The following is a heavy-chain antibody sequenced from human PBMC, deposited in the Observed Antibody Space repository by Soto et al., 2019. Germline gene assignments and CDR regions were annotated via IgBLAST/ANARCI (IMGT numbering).Heavy chain of an antibody. D-gene: IGHD4-17*01. Sequence: DVQLVESGGGLIQPGESLRLSCAAFGLTVSGKKYMAWVRQAPGKGLEWISALYDVDGTYYADSVKGRFTTSRDSSKTTVYLQMNRLRPDDTAVYYCASWHLREHAYDIWGQGTTVTVSS. CDR1: GLTVSGKKY. CDR2: LYDVDGT. J-gene: IGHJ3*02. CDR3: ASWHLREHAYDI. V-gene: IGHV3-53*01.